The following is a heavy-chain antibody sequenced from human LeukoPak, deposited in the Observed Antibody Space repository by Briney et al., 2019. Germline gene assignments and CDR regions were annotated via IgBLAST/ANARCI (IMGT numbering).Heavy chain of an antibody. V-gene: IGHV1-2*02. CDR1: GYTFTCYY. D-gene: IGHD6-19*01. CDR3: ASALFEQWLARPETDY. Sequence: ASVKVSCKASGYTFTCYYMHWVRQAPGQGLEWMGWINPNSGGTNYAQKFQGRVTMTRDTSISTAYMELSRLRSDDTAVYYCASALFEQWLARPETDYWGQGTLVTVSS. CDR2: INPNSGGT. J-gene: IGHJ4*02.